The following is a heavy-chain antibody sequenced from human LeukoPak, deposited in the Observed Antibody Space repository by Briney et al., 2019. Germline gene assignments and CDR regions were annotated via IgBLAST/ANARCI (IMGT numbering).Heavy chain of an antibody. Sequence: SETLSLTCTVSGYSITSAYYWGWIRQPPGKGLEWIGSFFLKGSTYYNPSLKSRVTISVDTSKNQFSLTLSSVTAADTAVYYCARTGYSSSYYKFRFDYWGQGTLVTVSS. CDR3: ARTGYSSSYYKFRFDY. CDR2: FFLKGST. J-gene: IGHJ4*02. CDR1: GYSITSAYY. V-gene: IGHV4-38-2*02. D-gene: IGHD6-13*01.